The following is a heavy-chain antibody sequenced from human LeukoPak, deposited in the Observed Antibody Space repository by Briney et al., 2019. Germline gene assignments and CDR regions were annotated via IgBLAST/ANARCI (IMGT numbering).Heavy chain of an antibody. V-gene: IGHV3-48*01. Sequence: AGGSLRLSCAAPGFTFSSYSMNWVRQAPGKGLEWVSYISSSSTIYYADSVKGRFTISRDNAKNSLYLQMNSLRAEDTAVYYCAREPTGGSSDYWGQGTLVTVS. CDR2: ISSSSTI. CDR1: GFTFSSYS. D-gene: IGHD3-16*01. J-gene: IGHJ4*02. CDR3: AREPTGGSSDY.